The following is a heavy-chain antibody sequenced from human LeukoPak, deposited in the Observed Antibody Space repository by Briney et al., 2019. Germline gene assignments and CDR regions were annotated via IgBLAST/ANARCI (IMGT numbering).Heavy chain of an antibody. J-gene: IGHJ4*02. CDR2: ISGRGEST. CDR3: AKGGGWLYYFDY. Sequence: GGSLRLSCAASGFTFDDYAMNWVRQAPGKGLERVSAISGRGESTYYADSVQGRFTISRDNSKNTLYLQINSLRAEDTAVYYCAKGGGWLYYFDYWGQGTLVTVSS. CDR1: GFTFDDYA. D-gene: IGHD6-19*01. V-gene: IGHV3-23*01.